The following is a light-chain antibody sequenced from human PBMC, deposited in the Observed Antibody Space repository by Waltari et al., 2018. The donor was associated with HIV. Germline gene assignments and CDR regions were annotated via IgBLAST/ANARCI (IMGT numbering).Light chain of an antibody. Sequence: QTVVTQEPSFSVSPGGTVTLTCGLSSGSVTSSYYPIWNQPTTGQAPRTLITNTNPRSSGVPDRFSGSILGNRAALTITGAQADDESAYYCLLYMGSGVWVFGGGTKLTVL. V-gene: IGLV8-61*01. J-gene: IGLJ3*02. CDR1: SGSVTSSYY. CDR2: NTN. CDR3: LLYMGSGVWV.